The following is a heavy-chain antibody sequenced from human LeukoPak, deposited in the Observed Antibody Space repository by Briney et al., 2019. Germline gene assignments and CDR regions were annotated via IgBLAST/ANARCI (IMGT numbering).Heavy chain of an antibody. D-gene: IGHD3-9*01. CDR3: ARLIRYFDWLIDY. J-gene: IGHJ4*02. CDR2: INHSGST. V-gene: IGHV4-34*01. CDR1: GGSFSGYY. Sequence: SETLSLTCAVYGGSFSGYYWSWIRQPPGKGLEWIGEINHSGSTNYNPSLKSRVTISVDTSKNQFSLKLSSVTAADTAVYYCARLIRYFDWLIDYWGQGTLVTVSS.